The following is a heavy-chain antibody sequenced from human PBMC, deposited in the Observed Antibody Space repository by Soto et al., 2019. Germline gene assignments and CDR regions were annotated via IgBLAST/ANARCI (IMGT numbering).Heavy chain of an antibody. CDR2: IYYSGST. CDR3: ARAFDDSSGYYGGLGY. V-gene: IGHV4-30-4*01. CDR1: GGSISSGDYY. J-gene: IGHJ4*02. Sequence: SETLSLTCTVSGGSISSGDYYWSWIRQPPGKGLGWIGYIYYSGSTYYNPSLKNRITISVDTPKNQLSLKLSSVTAADTAVYYCARAFDDSSGYYGGLGYWGQGTLVTVSS. D-gene: IGHD3-22*01.